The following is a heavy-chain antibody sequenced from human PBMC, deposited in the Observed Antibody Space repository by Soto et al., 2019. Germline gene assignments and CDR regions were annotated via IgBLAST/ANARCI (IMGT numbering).Heavy chain of an antibody. J-gene: IGHJ6*02. D-gene: IGHD6-13*01. CDR3: APGIEADGTKYYYYGMDV. CDR2: IYYSGST. CDR1: GGSISSYY. V-gene: IGHV4-59*12. Sequence: SETLSLTCTVSGGSISSYYWSWIRQPPGKGLEWIGYIYYSGSTNYNPSLKSRVTISVDTSKNQFSLKLSSVTAADTAVYYCAPGIEADGTKYYYYGMDVWGQGTTVTVSS.